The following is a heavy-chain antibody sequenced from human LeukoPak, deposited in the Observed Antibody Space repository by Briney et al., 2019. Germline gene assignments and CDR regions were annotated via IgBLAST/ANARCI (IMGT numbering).Heavy chain of an antibody. CDR2: IWYDGSYI. CDR3: ARDRNNYDISSFSALDY. D-gene: IGHD3-22*01. Sequence: PGRSLRLSCAASVFTFSSYGMQWVRQAPGKGLECLAVIWYDGSYIYYADSVKGRFALSRDNSKNTLYLLLNSLRDDDTAVYYCARDRNNYDISSFSALDYWGQGTLVTVSS. V-gene: IGHV3-33*01. CDR1: VFTFSSYG. J-gene: IGHJ4*02.